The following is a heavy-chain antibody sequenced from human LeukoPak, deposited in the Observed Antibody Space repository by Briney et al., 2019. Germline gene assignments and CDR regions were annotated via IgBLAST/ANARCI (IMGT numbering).Heavy chain of an antibody. V-gene: IGHV3-21*01. Sequence: GGSLRLSCAASGFTFSSYSMNWVRQAPGKGLEWVSSISSSSSYIYYADSVKGRFTISRDNAKNSLYLQMNSLRAEDTAVYYCARDRLRYFDWAGKDFDYWGQGTLVTVSS. CDR3: ARDRLRYFDWAGKDFDY. CDR2: ISSSSSYI. D-gene: IGHD3-9*01. J-gene: IGHJ4*02. CDR1: GFTFSSYS.